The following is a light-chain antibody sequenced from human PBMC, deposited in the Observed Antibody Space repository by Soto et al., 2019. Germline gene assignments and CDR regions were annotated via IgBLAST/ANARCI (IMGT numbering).Light chain of an antibody. CDR1: QGISGW. J-gene: IGKJ4*01. CDR3: QQGNSFPLT. Sequence: DIQMTQSPSTLSASVGDSVTITCRASQGISGWLAWYQQKPGKAPNLLIYDASTLRNGVPSRFSGSGSGTYFTLTISNLQPEDFATYYCQQGNSFPLTFGGGTKVDIK. V-gene: IGKV1-12*01. CDR2: DAS.